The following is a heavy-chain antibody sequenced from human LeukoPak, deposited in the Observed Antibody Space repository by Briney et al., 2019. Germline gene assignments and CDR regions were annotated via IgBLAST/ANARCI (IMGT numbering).Heavy chain of an antibody. V-gene: IGHV4-61*02. Sequence: SKTLSLTCTVSGGCISSGNYYWSWIRQPAGKGLEWIGRIYTSGSTNYNPSLKSRVTISVDTSKNQFSLKLSSVTAADTAVYYCAIRGYCSSTSCYDDYWGQGTLVTVSS. CDR1: GGCISSGNYY. D-gene: IGHD2-2*01. J-gene: IGHJ4*02. CDR2: IYTSGST. CDR3: AIRGYCSSTSCYDDY.